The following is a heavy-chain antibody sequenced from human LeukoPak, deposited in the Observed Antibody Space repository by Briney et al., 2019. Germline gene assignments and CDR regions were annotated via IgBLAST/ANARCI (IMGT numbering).Heavy chain of an antibody. CDR3: ARQGAAGKYYYYYMDV. D-gene: IGHD6-13*01. Sequence: KVSCKAPGDTFTDYYMHWVVQAPGKGLEWMGIIYPDDSNTIYGPSFQGQVTISADKSINTAYLEWSSLKASDTAIYYCARQGAAGKYYYYYMDVWGKGTTVTVSS. CDR1: GDTFTDYY. CDR2: IYPDDSNT. J-gene: IGHJ6*03. V-gene: IGHV5-51*01.